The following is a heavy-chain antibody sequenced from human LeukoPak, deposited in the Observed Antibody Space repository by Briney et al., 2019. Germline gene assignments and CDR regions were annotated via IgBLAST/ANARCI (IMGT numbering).Heavy chain of an antibody. D-gene: IGHD2-15*01. CDR3: ASHCSGGSCSDDAFDT. Sequence: GGSLRLSCAASGFTFDDYGMSWVRQAPGKGLEWVSGINWNGGSTGYADSVKGRFTISRDNAKNSLYLQMNSLRAEDTALYYCASHCSGGSCSDDAFDTWGQGTMVTVSS. CDR1: GFTFDDYG. CDR2: INWNGGST. J-gene: IGHJ3*02. V-gene: IGHV3-20*04.